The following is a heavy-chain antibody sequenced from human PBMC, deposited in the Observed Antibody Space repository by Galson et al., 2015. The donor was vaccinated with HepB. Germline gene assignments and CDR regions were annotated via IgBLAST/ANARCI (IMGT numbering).Heavy chain of an antibody. J-gene: IGHJ4*02. CDR2: IKQDGSEK. D-gene: IGHD3-3*01. CDR3: ARVFTIFGVVRYYFDY. V-gene: IGHV3-7*01. CDR1: GFTFSSYW. Sequence: SLRLSCAASGFTFSSYWMSWVRQAPGKGLEWVANIKQDGSEKYYVDSVKGRFTISRDNAKNSLYLQMNSLRAEDTAVYYCARVFTIFGVVRYYFDYWGQGTLVTVSS.